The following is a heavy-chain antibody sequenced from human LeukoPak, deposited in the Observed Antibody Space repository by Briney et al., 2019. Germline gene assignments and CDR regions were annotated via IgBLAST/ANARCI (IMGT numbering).Heavy chain of an antibody. CDR1: GGSISGHY. CDR3: ARGFRYFDY. V-gene: IGHV4-59*11. D-gene: IGHD3-3*01. Sequence: PSETLSLTCTVSGGSISGHYWSWIRQPPGKGVEWIGEIYYSGGTKYNPSLKNRVTTSVDTSKNQFSLKLTSVTAADTAVYYCARGFRYFDYWGQRPLVPVSS. J-gene: IGHJ4*02. CDR2: IYYSGGT.